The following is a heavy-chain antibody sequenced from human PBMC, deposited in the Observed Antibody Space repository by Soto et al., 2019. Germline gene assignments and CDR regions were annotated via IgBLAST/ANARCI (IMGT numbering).Heavy chain of an antibody. CDR1: GGSISSSRYY. J-gene: IGHJ4*02. CDR3: ASSYGDYVSY. D-gene: IGHD4-17*01. V-gene: IGHV4-39*01. Sequence: QLQLQESGPGLVKPSETLSLTCTVSGGSISSSRYYWGWIRQPSGKGLEWIGSIYYSGSTYYNPTLKSRVTISVDTSKNQFSLKLSSVTAADTAVYYCASSYGDYVSYCGQGTLVTVSS. CDR2: IYYSGST.